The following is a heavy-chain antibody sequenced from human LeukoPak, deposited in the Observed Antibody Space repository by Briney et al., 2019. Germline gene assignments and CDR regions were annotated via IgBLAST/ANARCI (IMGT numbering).Heavy chain of an antibody. J-gene: IGHJ4*02. CDR2: IYKDGRT. D-gene: IGHD3-22*01. CDR1: GFVVSTNY. CDR3: AKSLTYYHENSDSI. V-gene: IGHV3-53*01. Sequence: GGSLRLSCEASGFVVSTNYMTWVRQPPGKGLEWVSVIYKDGRTFYTDSVKGRFTISRDNSKNTVYLQMSSLRAEDTAVYYCAKSLTYYHENSDSIWGQGTLVTVSS.